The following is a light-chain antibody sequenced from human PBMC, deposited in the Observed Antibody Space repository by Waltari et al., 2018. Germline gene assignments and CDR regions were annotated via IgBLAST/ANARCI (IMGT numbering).Light chain of an antibody. V-gene: IGKV4-1*01. Sequence: DIVMTQSPDSLAVSLGERAPITCKSSQSVLYNSNNKNYLAWYQQKPGQPPKLLIYWASTRESGVPDRFSGSGSGTDFTLTVSSLQAEDVAVYYCQQYYTTPFTFGPGTKVDI. CDR2: WAS. CDR3: QQYYTTPFT. CDR1: QSVLYNSNNKNY. J-gene: IGKJ3*01.